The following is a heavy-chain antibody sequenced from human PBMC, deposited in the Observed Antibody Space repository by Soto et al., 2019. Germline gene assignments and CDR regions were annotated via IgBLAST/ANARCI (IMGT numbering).Heavy chain of an antibody. CDR1: GFTFSSYE. CDR2: ISSSGSTI. D-gene: IGHD4-17*01. CDR3: ARVIYGDYYYYGMDV. J-gene: IGHJ6*02. V-gene: IGHV3-48*03. Sequence: LRLSCAASGFTFSSYEMNWVRQAPGKGLEWVSYISSSGSTIYYADSVKGRFTISRDNAKNSLYLQMNSLRAEDTAVYYCARVIYGDYYYYGMDVWGQGTTVTVSS.